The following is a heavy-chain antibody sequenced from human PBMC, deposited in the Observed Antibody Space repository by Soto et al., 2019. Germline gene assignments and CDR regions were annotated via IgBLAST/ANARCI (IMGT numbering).Heavy chain of an antibody. J-gene: IGHJ6*02. CDR1: GGSISSYY. V-gene: IGHV4-4*07. D-gene: IGHD6-13*01. Sequence: SETLALTCTVSGGSISSYYWSWIRQPAGKGLEWIGRISTTETTNYNPSLKSRVSMSLDTSKSQVSLKLSSVTAADAAVYYCAGNIAAAGRRYYGMDVWGQGTTVTVS. CDR3: AGNIAAAGRRYYGMDV. CDR2: ISTTETT.